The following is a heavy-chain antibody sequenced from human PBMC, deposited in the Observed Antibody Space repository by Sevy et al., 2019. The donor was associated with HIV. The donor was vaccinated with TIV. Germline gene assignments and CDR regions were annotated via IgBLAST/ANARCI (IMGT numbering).Heavy chain of an antibody. CDR1: GGSISSYY. J-gene: IGHJ6*02. V-gene: IGHV4-4*07. Sequence: SETLSLTCTVSGGSISSYYWSWIRQPAGKGLEWIGRIYTSGSTNYNPTLKSRVTMSVDTSKNQFSLKLSSVTAADTAVYYCARDVGIAVAGTPGGMDVWGQGTTVTVSS. D-gene: IGHD6-19*01. CDR3: ARDVGIAVAGTPGGMDV. CDR2: IYTSGST.